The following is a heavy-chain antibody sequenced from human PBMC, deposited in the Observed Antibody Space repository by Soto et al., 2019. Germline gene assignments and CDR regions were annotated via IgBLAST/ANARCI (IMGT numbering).Heavy chain of an antibody. CDR2: INLFAGKT. J-gene: IGHJ6*02. Sequence: GSLSLPCAASGVTFTACRMSRILRTPGRSLEWVSSINLFAGKTYYTDSVQGRFTISKDDSKSTVSLQMKSLRADDTAIYYCARGGVYATDHSYRGMDVSGPGSTVTVSS. CDR1: GVTFTACR. D-gene: IGHD2-8*01. V-gene: IGHV3-23*01. CDR3: ARGGVYATDHSYRGMDV.